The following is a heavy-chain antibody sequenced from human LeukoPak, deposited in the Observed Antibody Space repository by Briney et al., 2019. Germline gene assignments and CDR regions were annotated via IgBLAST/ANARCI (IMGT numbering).Heavy chain of an antibody. V-gene: IGHV1-46*01. CDR3: ARESDSGYSSSFNWFDP. CDR1: GYSFTSYY. D-gene: IGHD6-19*01. CDR2: INPSGGST. J-gene: IGHJ5*02. Sequence: ASVTVSCKASGYSFTSYYMHWVRQAPGQGLEWMGIINPSGGSTSYAQKFQGRVTTTRDTSTRTVYVELSSLRSEDTAVYYCARESDSGYSSSFNWFDPWGQGTLVTVSS.